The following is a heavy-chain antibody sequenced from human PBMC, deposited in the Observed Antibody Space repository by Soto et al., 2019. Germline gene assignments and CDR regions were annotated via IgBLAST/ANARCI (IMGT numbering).Heavy chain of an antibody. CDR1: GYTFTSYW. V-gene: IGHV5-51*01. D-gene: IGHD2-8*01. CDR3: MRQLGVDADNWFHP. J-gene: IGHJ5*02. Sequence: GESLKISCVASGYTFTSYWIGWVRQMPGKGLEWMGIIYHGDSDTRYSPSFRGQVTISADKSIRTAYLQWSSLKASDTAVYYCMRQLGVDADNWFHPWGQGTLVTVSS. CDR2: IYHGDSDT.